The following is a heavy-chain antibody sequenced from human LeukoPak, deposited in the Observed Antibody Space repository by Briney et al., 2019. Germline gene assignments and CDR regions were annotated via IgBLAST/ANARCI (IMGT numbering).Heavy chain of an antibody. CDR3: VRSPIGASAY. J-gene: IGHJ4*02. V-gene: IGHV1-2*02. CDR1: GYTFTDSY. CDR2: ISPNNGDT. Sequence: GASVKVSCKPSGYTFTDSYIHWVRQAPGVRLQWMGWISPNNGDTKYAEDFQDRVTMTRDTSISTAYMELTGLTPDDTAVYYCVRSPIGASAYWGRGTLVTVSS. D-gene: IGHD3-10*01.